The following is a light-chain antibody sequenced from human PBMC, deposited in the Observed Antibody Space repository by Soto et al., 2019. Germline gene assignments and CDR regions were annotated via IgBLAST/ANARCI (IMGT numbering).Light chain of an antibody. Sequence: QSAMTQPPSASGSPGQSVTISCSGTSSDVGGYNFVSWYQQHPGKAPKFLIYEVRKRPSGVPARFSGSKSGNTASLTISGLHAEDEADYYCSSSAGSNNYVFGTGTKLTVL. CDR3: SSSAGSNNYV. V-gene: IGLV2-8*01. CDR2: EVR. CDR1: SSDVGGYNF. J-gene: IGLJ1*01.